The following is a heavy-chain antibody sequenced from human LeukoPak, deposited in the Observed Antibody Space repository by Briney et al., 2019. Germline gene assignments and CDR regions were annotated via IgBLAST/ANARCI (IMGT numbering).Heavy chain of an antibody. CDR1: GGSISSYY. J-gene: IGHJ4*02. V-gene: IGHV4-59*01. Sequence: SETLSLTCTVSGGSISSYYWSWIRQPPGKGLEWIGHIYYSGSTNYNPSLKSRVTISVDTSKNQFSLKLSSVTAADTAVYYCARDYDSSGYFGYWGQGTLVTVSS. D-gene: IGHD3-22*01. CDR2: IYYSGST. CDR3: ARDYDSSGYFGY.